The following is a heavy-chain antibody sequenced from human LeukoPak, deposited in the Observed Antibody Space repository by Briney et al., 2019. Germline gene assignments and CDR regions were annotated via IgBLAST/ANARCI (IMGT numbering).Heavy chain of an antibody. CDR1: GYTFTSYD. CDR3: ARNLQGLVNWFDP. J-gene: IGHJ5*02. CDR2: MNPNSGNT. D-gene: IGHD6-19*01. Sequence: ASVKVSCKASGYTFTSYDINWVRQATGQGLEWMGWMNPNSGNTGYAQKFQGRVTMTRNTSISTAYMELSSLRSDDTAVYYCARNLQGLVNWFDPWGQGTLVTVSS. V-gene: IGHV1-8*01.